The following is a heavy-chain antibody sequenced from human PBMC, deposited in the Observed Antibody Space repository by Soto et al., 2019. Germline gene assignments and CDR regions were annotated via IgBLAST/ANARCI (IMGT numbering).Heavy chain of an antibody. CDR1: GGSFSGYY. D-gene: IGHD4-17*01. V-gene: IGHV4-34*01. Sequence: SETLSLTCAVYGGSFSGYYWSWIRQPPGKGLEWIGEINHSGSTNYNPSLKSRVTISVDTSKNQFSLKLSSVTAADTAVYYCARGRPTTNNWFDAWGQGTLVTV. CDR2: INHSGST. CDR3: ARGRPTTNNWFDA. J-gene: IGHJ5*02.